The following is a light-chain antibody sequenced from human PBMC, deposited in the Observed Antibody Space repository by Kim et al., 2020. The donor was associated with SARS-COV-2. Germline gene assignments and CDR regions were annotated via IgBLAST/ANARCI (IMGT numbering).Light chain of an antibody. J-gene: IGKJ2*01. CDR3: QQYGSAPKT. V-gene: IGKV3-20*01. CDR1: QSVRNNY. CDR2: TAS. Sequence: EIVLTQSPGTLSLSPGERATLSCRASQSVRNNYFAWYQQKPGQTPRLLIHTASSRATDIPDRFSGSGSGTDFTLTISRLEPEDFGVFYCQQYGSAPKTFGQGTKLEI.